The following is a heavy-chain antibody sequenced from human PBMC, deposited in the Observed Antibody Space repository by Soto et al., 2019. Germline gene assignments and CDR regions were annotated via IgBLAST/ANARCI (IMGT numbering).Heavy chain of an antibody. CDR1: GGSFSTYY. CDR3: ANRLGSF. J-gene: IGHJ4*02. Sequence: QVQLQQWGTGLLKPSETLSLTCAVYGGSFSTYYWAWIRQPPGKGLEWIGENHHSGSTTYSPSLMSRVSISIDTSRNQFSLKLRAVTAADTGVYYCANRLGSFWGQGTLVTVSS. V-gene: IGHV4-34*01. D-gene: IGHD3-16*01. CDR2: NHHSGST.